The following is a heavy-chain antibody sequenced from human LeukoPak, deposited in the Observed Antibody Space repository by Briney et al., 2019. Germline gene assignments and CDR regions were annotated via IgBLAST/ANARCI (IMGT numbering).Heavy chain of an antibody. CDR3: ARENHDCSSTSCYGNGWFDP. Sequence: SETLSLTCTVSGGSISSYYWSWIRQPAGKGLEWIGRIYTSGSTNYNPSLKSRVTMSVDTSKNQFSLKLSSVTAADTAVYYCARENHDCSSTSCYGNGWFDPWGQGTLVTVSS. V-gene: IGHV4-4*07. CDR1: GGSISSYY. J-gene: IGHJ5*02. D-gene: IGHD2-2*01. CDR2: IYTSGST.